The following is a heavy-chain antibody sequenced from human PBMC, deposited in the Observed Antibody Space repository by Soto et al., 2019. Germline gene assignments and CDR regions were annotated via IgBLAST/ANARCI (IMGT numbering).Heavy chain of an antibody. CDR2: TSHDGSNN. CDR3: VRDTRSWGHYYYHGMDV. J-gene: IGHJ6*02. CDR1: GFTLSGYS. V-gene: IGHV3-30-3*01. Sequence: QVQLVESGGGVVQPGRSLRLSCAASGFTLSGYSMHWVRQAPGKGLEWVAVTSHDGSNNYYADSVKGRFTISRDNSKNTLYLQMDGLRPEDTAVYFCVRDTRSWGHYYYHGMDVWGQGTTVTV. D-gene: IGHD6-13*01.